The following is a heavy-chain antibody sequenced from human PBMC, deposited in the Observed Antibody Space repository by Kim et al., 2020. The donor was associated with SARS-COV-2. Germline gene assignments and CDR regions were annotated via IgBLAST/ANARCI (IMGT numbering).Heavy chain of an antibody. V-gene: IGHV4-34*01. D-gene: IGHD2-2*01. Sequence: SETLSLTCAVHGGSFSGYYWSWIRQPPGKGLEWIGEINHSGSTNYNPSLKSRVTISVDTSKNQFSLKLSSVTAADTAVYYCARGHCSSTSCYAGNYYYYGMDVWGQGTTVTVSS. CDR3: ARGHCSSTSCYAGNYYYYGMDV. CDR1: GGSFSGYY. J-gene: IGHJ6*02. CDR2: INHSGST.